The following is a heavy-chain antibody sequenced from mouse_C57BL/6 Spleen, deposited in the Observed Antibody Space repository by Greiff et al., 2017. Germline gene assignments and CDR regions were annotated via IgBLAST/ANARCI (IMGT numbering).Heavy chain of an antibody. V-gene: IGHV1-22*01. CDR2: INPNNGGT. D-gene: IGHD2-4*01. CDR3: ATMITTSYFDY. Sequence: VQLQQSGPELVKPGASVTMSCKASGYTFTDYNMHWVKQSHGKSLEWIGYINPNNGGTSYNQKFKGKATLTVNKSSSTAYMELRSLTSEDSAGYYCATMITTSYFDYWGQGTTLTVSS. J-gene: IGHJ2*01. CDR1: GYTFTDYN.